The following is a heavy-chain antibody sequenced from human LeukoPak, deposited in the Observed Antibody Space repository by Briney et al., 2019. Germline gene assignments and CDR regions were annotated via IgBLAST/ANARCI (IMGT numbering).Heavy chain of an antibody. CDR2: IYTSGST. CDR1: GGSISSGSYY. CDR3: AREGHYYDSSGYPNYYNYYMDV. Sequence: PSETLSLTCTVSGGSISSGSYYWSWIRQPAGKGREWIGRIYTSGSTNYNPSLKSRVTISVDTSKNQFSLKLSSVTAADTAVYYCAREGHYYDSSGYPNYYNYYMDVWGKGTTVTVSS. V-gene: IGHV4-61*02. J-gene: IGHJ6*03. D-gene: IGHD3-22*01.